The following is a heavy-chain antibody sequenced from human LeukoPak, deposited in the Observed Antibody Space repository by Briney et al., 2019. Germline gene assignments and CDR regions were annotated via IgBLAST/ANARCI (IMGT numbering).Heavy chain of an antibody. D-gene: IGHD3/OR15-3a*01. CDR1: GFTLSSYS. CDR3: AKDAGPYHMGLYYFDY. CDR2: ISSSSSTI. V-gene: IGHV3-48*01. Sequence: LTGGSVRLFRSASGFTLSSYSMHWVRQAPGKGRERVSYISSSSSTIHYADSVKGRVTISRDNSQKTLYLQMNSLRAEDTAVYYCAKDAGPYHMGLYYFDYWGQGTLVTVSS. J-gene: IGHJ4*02.